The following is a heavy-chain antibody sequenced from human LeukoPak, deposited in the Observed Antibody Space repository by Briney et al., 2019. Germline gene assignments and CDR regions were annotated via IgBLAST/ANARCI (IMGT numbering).Heavy chain of an antibody. J-gene: IGHJ5*02. Sequence: GSLRLSCAASGFTFSSYWMSWVRQSPGKGLEWIGYIFTSGWTDYNPSLKSRVTMSVDTSKNQLSMELRFLTAADTAVYYCATSHDVKTAPYDLWGQGTLVTVSS. CDR2: IFTSGWT. CDR3: ATSHDVKTAPYDL. V-gene: IGHV4-4*09. D-gene: IGHD2-21*01. CDR1: GFTFSSYW.